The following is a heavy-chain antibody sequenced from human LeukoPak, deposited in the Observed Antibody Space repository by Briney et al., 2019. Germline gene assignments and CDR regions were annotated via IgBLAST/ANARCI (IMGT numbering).Heavy chain of an antibody. D-gene: IGHD3-9*01. J-gene: IGHJ4*02. V-gene: IGHV3-48*02. CDR2: IRTSSEGANLA. CDR3: ATDQRYAFDY. CDR1: GFSFSDYC. Sequence: GGSLRLSCATSGFSFSDYCMNWVRQAPGTGLEWVSNIRTSSEGANLAFYADSVKGRVTFTRDDAKNTLYLHMHSLRDDDTAVYYCATDQRYAFDYWGQGILVTVSS.